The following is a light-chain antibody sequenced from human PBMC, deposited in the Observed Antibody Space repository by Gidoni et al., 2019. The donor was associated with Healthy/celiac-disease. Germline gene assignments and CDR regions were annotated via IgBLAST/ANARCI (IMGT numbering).Light chain of an antibody. CDR3: QQYGT. Sequence: SASVGDRVTITCRASQSISSWLAWYQQKPGKAPKLLIYKTSSLESGVPSRFSGSGSGTEFTLTISSLQPDDFATYYCQQYGTFGQGTKLEIK. CDR2: KTS. J-gene: IGKJ2*01. V-gene: IGKV1-5*03. CDR1: QSISSW.